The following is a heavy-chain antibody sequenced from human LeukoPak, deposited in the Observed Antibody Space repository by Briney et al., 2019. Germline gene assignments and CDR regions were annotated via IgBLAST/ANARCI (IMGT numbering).Heavy chain of an antibody. V-gene: IGHV3-23*01. J-gene: IGHJ4*02. CDR1: GFTFSSYA. CDR3: AKDQRWQLDNFDY. CDR2: ISGSGGST. D-gene: IGHD6-6*01. Sequence: PGGSLRLSCAASGFTFSSYAMSWVRQAPAKGLEWVSAISGSGGSTYYADSVKGRFTISRDNSKNTLYLQMNSLRAEDTAVYYCAKDQRWQLDNFDYWGQGTLVTVSS.